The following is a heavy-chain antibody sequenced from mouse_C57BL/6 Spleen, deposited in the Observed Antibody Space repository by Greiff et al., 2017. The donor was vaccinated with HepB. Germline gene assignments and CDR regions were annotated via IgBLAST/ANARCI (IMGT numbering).Heavy chain of an antibody. V-gene: IGHV1-80*01. J-gene: IGHJ1*03. CDR2: IYPGDGDT. CDR3: ARIPYYYGSSLYWYFDV. Sequence: VQLQQSGAELVKPGASVKISCKASGYAFSSYWMNWVKQRPGKGLEWIGQIYPGDGDTNYNGKFKGKATLTADKSSSTAYMQLSSLTSEDSAVYFCARIPYYYGSSLYWYFDVWGTGTTVTVSS. D-gene: IGHD1-1*01. CDR1: GYAFSSYW.